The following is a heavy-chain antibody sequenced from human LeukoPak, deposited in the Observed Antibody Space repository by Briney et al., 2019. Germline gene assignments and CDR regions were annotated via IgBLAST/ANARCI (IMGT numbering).Heavy chain of an antibody. CDR2: INEDGSEK. CDR3: ARELGSYEGGYYGMDV. D-gene: IGHD1-26*01. CDR1: GFTFSTRW. J-gene: IGHJ6*02. V-gene: IGHV3-7*01. Sequence: GGSLRLSCAASGFTFSTRWMSWVRQAPGKGLEWVANINEDGSEKNYVESLKGRFTISRDNAKNSLYLQMNSLRAEDTALYYCARELGSYEGGYYGMDVWGQGTTVTISS.